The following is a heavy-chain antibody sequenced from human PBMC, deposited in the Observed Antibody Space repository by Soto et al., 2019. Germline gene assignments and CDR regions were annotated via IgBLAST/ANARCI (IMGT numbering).Heavy chain of an antibody. V-gene: IGHV4-38-2*01. CDR1: VSSITVADC. CDR3: ARNSSSSYFDY. Sequence: SETLCISWAVSVSSITVADCWGWVRQPPGKGLEWIGSIHHSGSVFESGSTHYNPSFKSRVTISADTSKNQFSLKLTSVTAADTAVYFCARNSSSSYFDYWGQGTLVTVSS. J-gene: IGHJ4*02. CDR2: IHHSGSVFESGST. D-gene: IGHD6-13*01.